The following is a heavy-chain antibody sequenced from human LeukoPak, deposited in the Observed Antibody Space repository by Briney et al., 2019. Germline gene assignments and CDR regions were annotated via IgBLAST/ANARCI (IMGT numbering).Heavy chain of an antibody. D-gene: IGHD1-1*01. CDR2: IYYSGST. CDR3: ARAVQPGERSRYYFDY. Sequence: SGTLSLTCTVSGGSISSGGYYWSWIRQHPGKGLEWIGYIYYSGSTYYNPSLKSRVTISVDTSKNQFSLKLSSVTAADTAVYYCARAVQPGERSRYYFDYWGQGTLVTVSS. CDR1: GGSISSGGYY. J-gene: IGHJ4*02. V-gene: IGHV4-31*03.